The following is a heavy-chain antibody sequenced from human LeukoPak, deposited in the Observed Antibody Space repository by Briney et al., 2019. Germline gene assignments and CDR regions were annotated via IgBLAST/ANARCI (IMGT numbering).Heavy chain of an antibody. D-gene: IGHD3-10*01. CDR3: AKGLGAYYGSGSYYKGHRLVLDY. CDR1: GFTFSSYA. Sequence: GGSLRLSCAASGFTFSSYAMHWVGQAPGKGLEWVAVISYDGSIKYYADSVKGRFTISRDNSKNTLYLQMNSLRPEDTAVYYCAKGLGAYYGSGSYYKGHRLVLDYWGQGTLLTVSS. CDR2: ISYDGSIK. V-gene: IGHV3-30*04. J-gene: IGHJ4*02.